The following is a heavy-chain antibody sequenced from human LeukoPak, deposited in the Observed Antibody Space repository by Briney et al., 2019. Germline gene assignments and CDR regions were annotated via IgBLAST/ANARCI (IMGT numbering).Heavy chain of an antibody. CDR2: ITGTGGST. CDR1: GFTFSSYA. CDR3: AKVRDTRDWYKDAFDV. D-gene: IGHD6-19*01. J-gene: IGHJ3*01. Sequence: GGSLRLSCAASGFTFSSYAMSWVRQAPGRGLEWVSAITGTGGSTYYVASVKGRFTVSRDNSRNTLYLQMSSLRAEDSAMYYCAKVRDTRDWYKDAFDVWGQGTRVTVSS. V-gene: IGHV3-23*01.